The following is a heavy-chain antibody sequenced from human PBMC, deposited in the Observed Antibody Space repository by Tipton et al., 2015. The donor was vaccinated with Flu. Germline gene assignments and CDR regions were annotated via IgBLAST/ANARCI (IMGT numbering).Heavy chain of an antibody. Sequence: TLSLTCTVSGGSMTSGSYYWTWIRQPAGKGLQWIGRIYTGGSPNYNPSLKSRVTISMDTSKSHFSLNLNSVTAADTAVYYCARGLSGFIPPYGEDVWGEGTTVIVSS. D-gene: IGHD1-1*01. CDR2: IYTGGSP. CDR3: ARGLSGFIPPYGEDV. CDR1: GGSMTSGSYY. V-gene: IGHV4-61*02. J-gene: IGHJ6*04.